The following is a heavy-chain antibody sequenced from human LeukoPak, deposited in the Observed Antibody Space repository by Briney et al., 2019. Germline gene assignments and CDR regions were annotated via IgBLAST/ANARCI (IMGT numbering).Heavy chain of an antibody. CDR3: TRDSGTYNWFDP. CDR2: IDKKDKGYATAT. V-gene: IGHV3-73*01. CDR1: GFTFSGSA. J-gene: IGHJ5*02. D-gene: IGHD1-26*01. Sequence: GGSLRLSCAASGFTFSGSAIHWVRQSSGKGLEWVGQIDKKDKGYATATAYAASVKGRFTVSRDDSINTAYLQMKSLKTEDTALYYCTRDSGTYNWFDPWGQGTLVTVSS.